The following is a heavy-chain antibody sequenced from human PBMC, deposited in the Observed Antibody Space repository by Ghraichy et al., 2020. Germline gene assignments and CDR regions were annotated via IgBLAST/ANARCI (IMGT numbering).Heavy chain of an antibody. D-gene: IGHD5-18*01. CDR1: GGSISGSSYY. Sequence: SETLSLNCSVSGGSISGSSYYWGWIRQAPGKGLEWIGSAFFTGTSYYNPSLKSRISISVDTSSNKFSLDLTSVTTADTAVYYCTRHEIGFSDGSDYWGQGSLVTVSS. J-gene: IGHJ4*02. CDR2: AFFTGTS. CDR3: TRHEIGFSDGSDY. V-gene: IGHV4-39*01.